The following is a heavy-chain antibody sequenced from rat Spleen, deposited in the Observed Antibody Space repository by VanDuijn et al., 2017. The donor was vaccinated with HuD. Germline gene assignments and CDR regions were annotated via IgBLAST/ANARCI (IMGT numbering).Heavy chain of an antibody. CDR2: ITYEGSTT. Sequence: EVQLVESGGGLVQPGRSLKLSCAASGFTFSDYYMAWVRQAPNKGLEWVASITYEGSTTYYGDSVKGRFTISRDNAKSTLYLQMDSLRSEDTATYYWARPSSYIYEYYFDYWGQGVMVTVSS. CDR3: ARPSSYIYEYYFDY. J-gene: IGHJ2*01. V-gene: IGHV5-22*01. CDR1: GFTFSDYY. D-gene: IGHD1-2*01.